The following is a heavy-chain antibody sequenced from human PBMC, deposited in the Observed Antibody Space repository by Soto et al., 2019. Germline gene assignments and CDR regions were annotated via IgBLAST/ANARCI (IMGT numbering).Heavy chain of an antibody. CDR2: IGVTGST. V-gene: IGHV3-23*01. CDR3: AKNYFFDR. J-gene: IGHJ4*02. CDR1: GFTFSSFA. Sequence: EVQLLESRGDLVQPGGSLRLSCAASGFTFSSFAMSWARQAPGKGLEWVSSIGVTGSTYYDDSVRGRLTISRDNSKNTLYLQMDSLRAEDTAVYYCAKNYFFDRWGQGTPVTVSS.